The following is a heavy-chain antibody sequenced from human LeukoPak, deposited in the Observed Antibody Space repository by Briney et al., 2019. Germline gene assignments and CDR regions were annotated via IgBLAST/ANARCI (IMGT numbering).Heavy chain of an antibody. CDR3: ARQDTGYSSSRIDY. Sequence: ASETLSLTCAVYGGSFSGYYWSWIRQPPGKGLEWIGEINHSGSTNYNPSLKSRVTISVDTSNNQFSLKLNSVTAADTAVYYCARQDTGYSSSRIDYWGQGTLVTVSS. D-gene: IGHD6-13*01. V-gene: IGHV4-34*01. CDR1: GGSFSGYY. CDR2: INHSGST. J-gene: IGHJ4*02.